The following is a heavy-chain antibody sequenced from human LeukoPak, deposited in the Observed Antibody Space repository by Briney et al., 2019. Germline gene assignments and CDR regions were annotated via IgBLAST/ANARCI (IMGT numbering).Heavy chain of an antibody. CDR1: GYTFTGYC. V-gene: IGHV1-2*06. Sequence: VASVKVSCKASGYTFTGYCMHWERQAPGQGLEWMGRINPNSGGTNYAQKFQGRVTMTRDTSISTAYMELRSLRSDDTAVYYCARVGSSRTTVTEYYYYGMDVWGQGTTVTVSS. J-gene: IGHJ6*02. D-gene: IGHD4-17*01. CDR3: ARVGSSRTTVTEYYYYGMDV. CDR2: INPNSGGT.